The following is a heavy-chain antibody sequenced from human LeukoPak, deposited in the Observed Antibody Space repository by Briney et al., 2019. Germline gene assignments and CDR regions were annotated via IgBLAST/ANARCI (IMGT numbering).Heavy chain of an antibody. CDR3: ARVYYSNSYDYWYFDL. V-gene: IGHV4-59*01. CDR2: IYYSGST. J-gene: IGHJ2*01. D-gene: IGHD6-13*01. Sequence: PSETLSLTCTVSGGSIRSYYWSWIRQPPGKGREWIAYIYYSGSTNYNPSLKRRVTISVDTSKNQFSLKLSSVTAADTAVYYCARVYYSNSYDYWYFDLWGRGTLVTVSS. CDR1: GGSIRSYY.